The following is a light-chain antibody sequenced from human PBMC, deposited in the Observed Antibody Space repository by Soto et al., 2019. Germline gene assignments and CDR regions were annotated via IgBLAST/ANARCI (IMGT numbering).Light chain of an antibody. CDR3: SSHAGSNYDV. Sequence: QSVLTQPPSASGSPGQSVTISCTGTSSDVGKFDYVSWYQQHPGKAPKLIIYEVNKRPSGVPDRFSGSKSGNTASLTVSGLQAEDEADYFCSSHAGSNYDVFGTGTKLTVL. CDR1: SSDVGKFDY. V-gene: IGLV2-8*01. CDR2: EVN. J-gene: IGLJ1*01.